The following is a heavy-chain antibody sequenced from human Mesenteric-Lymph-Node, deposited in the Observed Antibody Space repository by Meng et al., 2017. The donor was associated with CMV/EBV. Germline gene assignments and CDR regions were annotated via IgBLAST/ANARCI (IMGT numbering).Heavy chain of an antibody. V-gene: IGHV2-5*02. D-gene: IGHD6-13*01. CDR1: GFSLSTSGVG. J-gene: IGHJ4*02. CDR2: IYWDDDK. Sequence: ITLKESGPTLVKPTQTRTMTCTFSGFSLSTSGVGVGWIRQPPGKALECLALIYWDDDKRYSPSLKSRLTITKDTSKNQVVLTMTNMDPVDTATYYCAHSSGIAAAGPFYFDYWGQGTLVTVSS. CDR3: AHSSGIAAAGPFYFDY.